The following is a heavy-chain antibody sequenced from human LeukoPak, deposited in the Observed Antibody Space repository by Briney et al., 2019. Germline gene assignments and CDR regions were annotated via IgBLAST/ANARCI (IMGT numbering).Heavy chain of an antibody. V-gene: IGHV1-46*02. Sequence: ASVKVSCKASGYSLDNYYMQWVRRAPGQGLEWMGFINFGGHITSYAPKFQGRLSMTTDTSTSTVYMELSSLRSEDTAVYYCARDYGDDIPTITDYWGQGTLVTVSS. CDR3: ARDYGDDIPTITDY. J-gene: IGHJ4*02. CDR2: INFGGHIT. CDR1: GYSLDNYY. D-gene: IGHD3-9*01.